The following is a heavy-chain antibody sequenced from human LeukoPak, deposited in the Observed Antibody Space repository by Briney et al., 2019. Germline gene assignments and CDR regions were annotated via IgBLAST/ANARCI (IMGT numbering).Heavy chain of an antibody. CDR1: GGSISSYY. D-gene: IGHD3-3*01. CDR3: ARDSGGVVPY. J-gene: IGHJ4*02. V-gene: IGHV4-59*12. Sequence: SETLSLTCTVSGGSISSYYWSWIRQPPGKGLEWIGYIYYSGSTYYNPSLKSRVTISVDTSKNQFSLKLSSVTAADTAVYYCARDSGGVVPYWGQGTLVTVSS. CDR2: IYYSGST.